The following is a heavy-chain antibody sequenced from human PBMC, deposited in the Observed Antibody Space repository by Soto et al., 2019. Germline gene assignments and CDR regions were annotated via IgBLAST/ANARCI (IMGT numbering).Heavy chain of an antibody. CDR2: ISAHNGNT. CDR1: GYTFTSYG. D-gene: IGHD5-18*01. CDR3: ARDLSYGLCDY. V-gene: IGHV1-18*01. J-gene: IGHJ4*02. Sequence: QVQLVHSGSDVEKPGASVKVSCKASGYTFTSYGISWVRQAPGQGLEWMGWISAHNGNTKYAQKLQGRVTMTTDTSTSTAYMELRSLRSDDTAVYYCARDLSYGLCDYWGQGTLVTVSS.